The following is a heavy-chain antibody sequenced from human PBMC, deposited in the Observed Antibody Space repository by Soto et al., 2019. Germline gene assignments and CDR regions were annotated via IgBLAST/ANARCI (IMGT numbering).Heavy chain of an antibody. CDR1: GFTFDDYA. J-gene: IGHJ5*02. CDR3: AKDIGSSWTWYGFDP. CDR2: ISWNSGSI. V-gene: IGHV3-9*01. Sequence: EVQLVEAGGGLVQPGRSLRLSCAASGFTFDDYAMHWVRQAPGKGLEWVSGISWNSGSIGYADSVKGRFTISRDNAKNSLYLQMNSLRAEDTALYYCAKDIGSSWTWYGFDPWGQGTLVTVSS. D-gene: IGHD6-13*01.